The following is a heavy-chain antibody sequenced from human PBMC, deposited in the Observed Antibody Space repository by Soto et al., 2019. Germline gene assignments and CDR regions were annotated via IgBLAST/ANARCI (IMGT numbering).Heavy chain of an antibody. CDR2: ISANNGNT. J-gene: IGHJ6*02. D-gene: IGHD2-2*01. V-gene: IGHV1-18*04. CDR3: ARGVDCSSTSCYRYYYYGMDV. Sequence: ASVKVSCKASGYTFTGYYMHWVRQAPGQGLEWMGWISANNGNTNYAQKLQGRVTMTTDTSTSTAYMELRSLRSDDTAVYYCARGVDCSSTSCYRYYYYGMDVWGQGTTVTVS. CDR1: GYTFTGYY.